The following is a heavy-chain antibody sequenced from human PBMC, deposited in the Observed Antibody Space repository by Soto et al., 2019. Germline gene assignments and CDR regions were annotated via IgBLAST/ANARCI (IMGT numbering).Heavy chain of an antibody. CDR1: GFTFSSYS. J-gene: IGHJ4*02. Sequence: PGGSLRLSCAASGFTFSSYSMNWVRQAPGKGLEWVSSISSSSSYIYYADSVKGRFTISRDNAKNSLYLQMNSLRAEDTAVYYCARDPRIAAAGTHFDYWGQGTLVTVSS. D-gene: IGHD6-13*01. V-gene: IGHV3-21*01. CDR3: ARDPRIAAAGTHFDY. CDR2: ISSSSSYI.